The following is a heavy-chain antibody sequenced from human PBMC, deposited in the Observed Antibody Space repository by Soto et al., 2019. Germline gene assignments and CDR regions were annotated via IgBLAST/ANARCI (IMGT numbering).Heavy chain of an antibody. CDR3: KSTLELHYYSGMDV. V-gene: IGHV1-69*12. CDR1: GGTFSSYA. J-gene: IGHJ6*02. D-gene: IGHD1-7*01. Sequence: QVQRVQSGAEVKKPGSSVKVSCKASGGTFSSYAISWVRQAPGQGLEWMGGIIPIFGTANYAQKFQGRVTTTADESTSTAYMELRSLRSEGTAAYYCKSTLELHYYSGMDVWGQGTTVTVSS. CDR2: IIPIFGTA.